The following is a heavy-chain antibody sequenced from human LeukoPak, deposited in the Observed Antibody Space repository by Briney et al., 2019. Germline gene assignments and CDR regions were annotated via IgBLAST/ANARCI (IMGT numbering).Heavy chain of an antibody. Sequence: GGSPRLSCAAASFFVSSNYMSWVCQAPAKGLERVSVVNSCGSAYSDDSVSGRFTISRYNSKTTLYLQMNSLRAEDTAVYYCASNYGSGSYYLLDYYMDVWGKGTTVTISS. CDR1: SFFVSSNY. V-gene: IGHV3-66*01. CDR2: VNSCGSA. J-gene: IGHJ6*03. CDR3: ASNYGSGSYYLLDYYMDV. D-gene: IGHD3-10*01.